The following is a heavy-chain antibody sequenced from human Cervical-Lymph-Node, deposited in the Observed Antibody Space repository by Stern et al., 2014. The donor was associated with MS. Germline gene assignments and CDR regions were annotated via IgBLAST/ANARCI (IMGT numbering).Heavy chain of an antibody. CDR1: GYTFIYYG. J-gene: IGHJ4*02. D-gene: IGHD7-27*01. CDR3: IRLRKQLGNKYYFDY. CDR2: INTNTGDP. V-gene: IGHV7-4-1*02. Sequence: VQLVESGSELKKPGASVKVSCKASGYTFIYYGINWVRQAPGQGLEWLGWINTNTGDPTYAQCFTGRFVFSLNTSVSTAYLQISSLKAEDTAVYYCIRLRKQLGNKYYFDYWGQGTLVTVSS.